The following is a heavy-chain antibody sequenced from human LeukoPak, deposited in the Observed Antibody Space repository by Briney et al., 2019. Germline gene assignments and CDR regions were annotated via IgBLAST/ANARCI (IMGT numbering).Heavy chain of an antibody. CDR2: IIRGSSAI. V-gene: IGHV3-48*01. CDR3: ARDPTYGRPWYGFDY. CDR1: GFNFISYN. D-gene: IGHD6-13*01. Sequence: GGSLRLSCATSGFNFISYNMNWVRQAPGKGPEWISYIIRGSSAIHYADSVKGRFTISRDNAKNSLYLQMNSLRGEDTAVYYCARDPTYGRPWYGFDYWGQGTLVTVS. J-gene: IGHJ4*02.